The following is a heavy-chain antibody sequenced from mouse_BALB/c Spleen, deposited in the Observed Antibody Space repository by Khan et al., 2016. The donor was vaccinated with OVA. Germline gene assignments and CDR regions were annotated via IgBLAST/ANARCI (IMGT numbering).Heavy chain of an antibody. V-gene: IGHV5-6*01. CDR2: VSTGGGYT. CDR1: GFTFSTYS. J-gene: IGHJ3*01. CDR3: ARLAYYYDSEGFAY. Sequence: EVELVESGGDLAKPGGSLKLSCAASGFTFSTYSMSWVRQTPDKRLEWVATVSTGGGYTYYPDSVKGRFTISRDNAKNTLYLQMSSLKSEDTAMFYCARLAYYYDSEGFAYWGQGTLVTVSA. D-gene: IGHD1-1*01.